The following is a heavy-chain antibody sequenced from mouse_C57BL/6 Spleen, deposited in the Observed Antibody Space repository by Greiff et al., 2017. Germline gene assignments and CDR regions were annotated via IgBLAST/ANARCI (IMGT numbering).Heavy chain of an antibody. D-gene: IGHD4-1*01. CDR2: ISSGGDYI. Sequence: EVKLVESGEGLVKPGGSLKLSCAASGFTFSSYAMSWVRQTPEKRLEWVAYISSGGDYIYYADTVKGRFTISRDNARNTLYLQMSSLKSEDTAMYYCTRDRGGTAFDYWGQGTTLTVSS. CDR3: TRDRGGTAFDY. J-gene: IGHJ2*01. V-gene: IGHV5-9-1*02. CDR1: GFTFSSYA.